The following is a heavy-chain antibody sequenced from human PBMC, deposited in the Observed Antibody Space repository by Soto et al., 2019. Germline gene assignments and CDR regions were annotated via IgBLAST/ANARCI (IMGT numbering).Heavy chain of an antibody. J-gene: IGHJ4*02. D-gene: IGHD5-12*01. CDR1: CYTFTSYG. CDR3: ATSEGRDGYSFDY. CDR2: IIPMFGTP. V-gene: IGHV1-69*13. Sequence: AVKVSCTASCYTFTSYGISGVRQAPGQGLEWMGGIIPMFGTPHYAEKFQDRVTITADESTGTAYLELSSLTSEDTAVYYCATSEGRDGYSFDYWGPGTLVTVSS.